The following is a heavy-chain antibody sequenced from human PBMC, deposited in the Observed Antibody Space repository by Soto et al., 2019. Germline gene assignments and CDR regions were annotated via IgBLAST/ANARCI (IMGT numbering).Heavy chain of an antibody. CDR3: AREPKALTSTFDY. CDR2: ISSTTNYI. J-gene: IGHJ4*02. Sequence: EVQLVESGGGLVKPGGSLRLSCAASGFTFTRYSMNWVRQAPGKGLEWVSSISSTTNYIYYADSMKGRFTVSRDNAKNSVYLEMNSLSAENTAVYYCAREPKALTSTFDYGGQETLVTVSS. CDR1: GFTFTRYS. V-gene: IGHV3-21*01.